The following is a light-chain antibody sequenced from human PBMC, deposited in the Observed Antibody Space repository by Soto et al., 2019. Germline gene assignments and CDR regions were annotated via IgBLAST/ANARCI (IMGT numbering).Light chain of an antibody. Sequence: DIQMTQSPSTLSASVGDRVTITCRASQSISGWLAWYQHKPGKAPKLLIYDASSLESGVASRFSGSGSGTEFTLTISIMQHDDFATFYCQQYNTYSWTFGQGTKVEIK. CDR3: QQYNTYSWT. J-gene: IGKJ1*01. CDR2: DAS. CDR1: QSISGW. V-gene: IGKV1-5*01.